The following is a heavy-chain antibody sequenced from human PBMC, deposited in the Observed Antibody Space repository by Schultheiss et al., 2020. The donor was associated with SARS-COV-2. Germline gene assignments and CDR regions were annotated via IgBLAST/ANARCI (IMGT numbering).Heavy chain of an antibody. CDR2: INHSGST. J-gene: IGHJ6*02. Sequence: SETLSLTCAVYGGSFSGYYWSWIRQPPGKGLEWIGEINHSGSTNYNPSLKSRVTISVDTSKNQFSLKLSSVTAADTAVYYCARAWLYGMDVWGQGTTVTVSS. CDR1: GGSFSGYY. V-gene: IGHV4-34*01. CDR3: ARAWLYGMDV. D-gene: IGHD3-9*01.